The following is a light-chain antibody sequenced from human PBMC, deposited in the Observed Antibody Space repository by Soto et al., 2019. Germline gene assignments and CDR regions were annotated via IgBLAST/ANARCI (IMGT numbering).Light chain of an antibody. CDR2: KAS. V-gene: IGKV1-5*03. CDR3: QHYNSYSEA. J-gene: IGKJ1*01. Sequence: DIQMTQSPSTLSGSVGDRVTITCRASQTISSWLAWYQQKPGKATKLLIYKASTLKSGVPSRFSGSASGTEFPLTISRLQPDDFATYYCQHYNSYSEAFGQGTKVDIK. CDR1: QTISSW.